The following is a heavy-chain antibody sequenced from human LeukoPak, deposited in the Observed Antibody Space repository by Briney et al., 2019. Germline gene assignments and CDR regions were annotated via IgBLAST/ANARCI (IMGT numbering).Heavy chain of an antibody. D-gene: IGHD2-15*01. V-gene: IGHV3-30-3*01. J-gene: IGHJ6*02. CDR3: ARAARYCSGGSCYGAYYYYGMDV. Sequence: PGGSLRLSCAASGFTFSSYAMHWVRQAPGKGLEWVAVISYDGSNKYYADSVKGRFTISRDNSKNTLYLQMNSLRAEDTAVYYCARAARYCSGGSCYGAYYYYGMDVWAKGPRSPSP. CDR1: GFTFSSYA. CDR2: ISYDGSNK.